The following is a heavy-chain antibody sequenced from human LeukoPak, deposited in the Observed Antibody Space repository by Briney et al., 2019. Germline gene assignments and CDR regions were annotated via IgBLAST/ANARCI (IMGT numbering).Heavy chain of an antibody. J-gene: IGHJ4*02. V-gene: IGHV3-74*01. CDR1: GFTFSSYW. D-gene: IGHD2/OR15-2a*01. Sequence: GGSLRLSCAASGFTFSSYWMEWVRHAPGKGLVWVSRIDSDGSNTNYADSVKGRLTVSRDNAKNTLYLQMSSLSAEDKAVYYCARGLLGLDYWGQGTLVTVSS. CDR2: IDSDGSNT. CDR3: ARGLLGLDY.